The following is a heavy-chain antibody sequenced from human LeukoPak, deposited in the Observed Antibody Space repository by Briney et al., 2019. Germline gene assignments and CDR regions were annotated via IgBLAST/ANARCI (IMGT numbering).Heavy chain of an antibody. V-gene: IGHV1-69*05. Sequence: SVKVSCNASGGTFSSYAISWVRQAPGQGLEWMGRIIPIFGTANYAQKFQGRVTITTDESTSTAYMELSSLRSEDTAVYYCARDKGSGSSGYFFFDYWGQGTLVTVSS. CDR1: GGTFSSYA. J-gene: IGHJ4*02. CDR3: ARDKGSGSSGYFFFDY. D-gene: IGHD3-22*01. CDR2: IIPIFGTA.